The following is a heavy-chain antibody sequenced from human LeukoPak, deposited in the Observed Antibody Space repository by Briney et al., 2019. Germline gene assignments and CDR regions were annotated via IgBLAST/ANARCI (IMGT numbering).Heavy chain of an antibody. D-gene: IGHD6-19*01. Sequence: TPGGSLRLSCAVSGLTFRDAWMSWVRQAPGRGLEWVGRIVSKGSGGTVDYAAPVKGRFTISRDDSQSMLFLQMSGLKTEDTGIYYCSHVAGAPWRLGSWGQGTLVTVSS. CDR1: GLTFRDAW. J-gene: IGHJ5*02. CDR3: SHVAGAPWRLGS. CDR2: IVSKGSGGTV. V-gene: IGHV3-15*04.